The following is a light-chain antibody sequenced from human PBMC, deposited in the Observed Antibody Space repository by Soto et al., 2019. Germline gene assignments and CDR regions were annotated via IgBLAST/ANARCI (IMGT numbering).Light chain of an antibody. V-gene: IGLV2-14*03. J-gene: IGLJ1*01. CDR1: STDVGGYNY. CDR2: DDG. CDR3: SSYRSTSIPYV. Sequence: QSVLSQPASVSGSPGQSITISCTGTSTDVGGYNYVSWFQHHPGKAPKLMIYDDGNRPSGVSDRFSGSKSGNTASLTISGLQSEDEADYYCSSYRSTSIPYVFGTGTKLTVL.